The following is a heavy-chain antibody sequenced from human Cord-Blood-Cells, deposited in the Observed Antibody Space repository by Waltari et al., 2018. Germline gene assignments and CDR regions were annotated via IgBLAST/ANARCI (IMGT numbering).Heavy chain of an antibody. Sequence: QVQLQQWGAGLLTPSAPLSLTCAVYGGSFSGYYWSWTRQPPGKGLAWIGEIKHSGSTNYNPSLKSRVTISVDTYKNQFSLKLSSVTAADTAVYYCARGFNWGSDYFDYWGQGTLVTVSS. V-gene: IGHV4-34*01. J-gene: IGHJ4*02. CDR1: GGSFSGYY. CDR3: ARGFNWGSDYFDY. CDR2: IKHSGST. D-gene: IGHD7-27*01.